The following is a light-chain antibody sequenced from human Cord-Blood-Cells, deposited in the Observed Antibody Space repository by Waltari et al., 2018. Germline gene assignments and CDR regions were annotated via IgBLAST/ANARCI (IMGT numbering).Light chain of an antibody. J-gene: IGLJ2*01. CDR1: SSAVGGYDY. CDR2: DVS. V-gene: IGLV2-11*01. CDR3: CSYAGSYPVV. Sequence: QSALTPPPPVSWSPAQSVTISCPGTSSAVGGYDYVSWYQQHPGKAPKLMIYDVSKRPSGVPDRFSGSKSGNTASLTISGLQAEDEADYYCCSYAGSYPVVFGGGTKLTVL.